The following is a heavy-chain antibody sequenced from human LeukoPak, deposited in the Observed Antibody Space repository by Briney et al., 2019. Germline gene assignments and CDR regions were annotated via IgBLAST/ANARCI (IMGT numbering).Heavy chain of an antibody. V-gene: IGHV1-8*01. CDR2: MNPNSGNT. CDR1: GYTFTSYD. Sequence: ASVKVSCKASGYTFTSYDINWVRQATGQGLEWMGWMNPNSGNTGYAQKFQGRVTMTRNTSISTAYMELSSLRSEDTAVYYRARSTLEYDAFDIWGQGTMVTVSS. J-gene: IGHJ3*02. CDR3: ARSTLEYDAFDI. D-gene: IGHD2/OR15-2a*01.